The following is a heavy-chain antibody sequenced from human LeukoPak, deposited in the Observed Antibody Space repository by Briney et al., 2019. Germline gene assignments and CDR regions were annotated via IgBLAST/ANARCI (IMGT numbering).Heavy chain of an antibody. Sequence: SETLSLTCAVYGGSFSGYYWSRFRQPPGKGLEWIGEINHSGSTNYSPSLKSRVTISVDTSERQFSLKLSSVTAADTAVYYCARGTSPGYCSSASCYEKYYYYMDVWGKGTTVTVSS. CDR2: INHSGST. V-gene: IGHV4-34*01. J-gene: IGHJ6*03. CDR1: GGSFSGYY. CDR3: ARGTSPGYCSSASCYEKYYYYMDV. D-gene: IGHD2-2*01.